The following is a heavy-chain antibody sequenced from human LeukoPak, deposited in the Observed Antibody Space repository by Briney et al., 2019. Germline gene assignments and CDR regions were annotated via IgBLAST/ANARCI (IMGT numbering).Heavy chain of an antibody. D-gene: IGHD5-18*01. CDR2: INPNSGGT. CDR1: GYTFTGYY. Sequence: GASVKVSCKASGYTFTGYYIHWVRQAPGQGLEWMGWINPNSGGTNYAQKFQGRVTMTRDTSISTAYMELSRLRSDDTAVYYCARDWAPDTAMALDAFDIWGQGTMVTVSS. J-gene: IGHJ3*02. V-gene: IGHV1-2*02. CDR3: ARDWAPDTAMALDAFDI.